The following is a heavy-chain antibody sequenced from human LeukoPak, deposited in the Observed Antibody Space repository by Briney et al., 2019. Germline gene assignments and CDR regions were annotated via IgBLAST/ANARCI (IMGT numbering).Heavy chain of an antibody. CDR2: ISSSGSTI. J-gene: IGHJ4*02. CDR1: GFTFNGYE. V-gene: IGHV3-48*03. CDR3: ARTSRTYFDY. Sequence: GGSLRLSCAASGFTFNGYEMNWVRQAPGKGLEWVSYISSSGSTIYYADSVKGRFTISRDNAKNSLYLQMNSLRAEDTAVYYCARTSRTYFDYWGQGTLVTVSS. D-gene: IGHD2-2*01.